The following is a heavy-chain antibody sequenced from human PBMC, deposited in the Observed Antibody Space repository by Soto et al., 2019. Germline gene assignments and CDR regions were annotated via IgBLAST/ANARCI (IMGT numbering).Heavy chain of an antibody. Sequence: WTWIRQPPGKGLEWIGEINHSGSSNSNPSLKSRVTISVDTSKNQFSLKLNSVTAADTAVYYCARDSTRRGACDVWGQGTMVTVSS. CDR2: INHSGSS. V-gene: IGHV4-34*01. D-gene: IGHD2-2*01. CDR3: ARDSTRRGACDV. J-gene: IGHJ3*01.